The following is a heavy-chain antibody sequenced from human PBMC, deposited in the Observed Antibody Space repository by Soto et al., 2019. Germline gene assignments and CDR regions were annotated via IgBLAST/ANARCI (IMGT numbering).Heavy chain of an antibody. CDR2: IIPIFGTA. CDR1: GGTFSSYA. D-gene: IGHD6-6*01. J-gene: IGHJ4*02. V-gene: IGHV1-69*13. Sequence: SVKVSCTASGGTFSSYAISWVRQAPGQGLEWMGGIIPIFGTANYAQKFQGRVTITADESTSTAYMELSSLRSEDTAVYYCATSSAGYSSSSGQYYFDYWGQGTLVTVSS. CDR3: ATSSAGYSSSSGQYYFDY.